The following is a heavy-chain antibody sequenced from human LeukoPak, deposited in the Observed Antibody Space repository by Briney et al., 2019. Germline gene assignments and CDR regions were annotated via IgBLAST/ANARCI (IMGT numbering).Heavy chain of an antibody. CDR3: ATGVPYYYDSSGYPTLFDY. V-gene: IGHV1-46*01. Sequence: GASVKVSCKASGYTFTSYYMHWVRQAPGQGLEWMGIINPSGGSTSYAQKFQGRVTMTEDTSTDTAYMELSSLRSEDTAVYYCATGVPYYYDSSGYPTLFDYWGQGTLVTVSS. CDR1: GYTFTSYY. J-gene: IGHJ4*02. CDR2: INPSGGST. D-gene: IGHD3-22*01.